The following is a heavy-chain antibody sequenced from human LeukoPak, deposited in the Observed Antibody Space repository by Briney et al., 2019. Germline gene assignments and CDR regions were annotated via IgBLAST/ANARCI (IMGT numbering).Heavy chain of an antibody. CDR1: GFTFSNYA. D-gene: IGHD6-13*01. V-gene: IGHV3-30-3*01. CDR3: VGAAAAVFDY. J-gene: IGHJ4*02. Sequence: GGSLRLSCTTSGFTFSNYAMHWVRQAPGKGLEWVAFISYGVTNKDYADSVKGRFTISRDNSKNTLYLQMNSLRPEDTAVYYCVGAAAAVFDYWGQGTLVTVSS. CDR2: ISYGVTNK.